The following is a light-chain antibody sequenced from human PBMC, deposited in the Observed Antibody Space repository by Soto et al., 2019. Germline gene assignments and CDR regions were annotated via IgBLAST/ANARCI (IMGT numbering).Light chain of an antibody. CDR1: QSVSSSY. CDR2: GAS. Sequence: EIVLTQSPGTLSLSPGERATLSCRASQSVSSSYLAWYQQKPGQAPRLLIYGASSRATGIPDRFSGSGSGTDLTHTISRLEPEDVAVYYCQQYGRSPYTFGQGTKLEIK. CDR3: QQYGRSPYT. V-gene: IGKV3-20*01. J-gene: IGKJ2*01.